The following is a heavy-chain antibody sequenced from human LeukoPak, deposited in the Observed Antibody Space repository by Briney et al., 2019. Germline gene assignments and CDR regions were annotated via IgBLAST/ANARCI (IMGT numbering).Heavy chain of an antibody. CDR3: ARDFLASTFDI. CDR1: GYTFTGCY. V-gene: IGHV1-2*02. Sequence: ASVKVSCKASGYTFTGCYMHWVPQAPGQGLEWMGWINPNSGGTNYAQKFQGRVTMTRDTSISTAYMELRRLRSDDTAVYYCARDFLASTFDIWGQGTMVTVSS. J-gene: IGHJ3*02. CDR2: INPNSGGT.